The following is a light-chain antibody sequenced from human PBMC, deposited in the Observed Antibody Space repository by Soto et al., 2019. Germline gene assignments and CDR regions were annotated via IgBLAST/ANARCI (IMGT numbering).Light chain of an antibody. CDR1: QSVSSN. CDR3: QHYNNWPT. Sequence: EIVMTQSPGTLSVSPGERATLSCRASQSVSSNLAWYQQKPGQAPRLLIYGASTRATGIPARFSGSGSGTEFTLTIRSLQSEDFAVYYCQHYNNWPTFGQGTKLEIK. CDR2: GAS. V-gene: IGKV3D-15*01. J-gene: IGKJ2*01.